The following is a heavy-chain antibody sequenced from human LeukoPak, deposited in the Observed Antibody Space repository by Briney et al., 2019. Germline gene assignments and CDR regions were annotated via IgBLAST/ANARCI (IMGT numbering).Heavy chain of an antibody. Sequence: SETLSLTCTVPGDSISNYYWSWIRQPPGKGLEWIGYIYYSGSTNYNPSLKSRVTISVDTSKNQFSLKLSSVTAADTAVYYCAREDGRDGYNYVAYWGQGTLVTVSS. V-gene: IGHV4-59*01. CDR1: GDSISNYY. D-gene: IGHD5-24*01. J-gene: IGHJ4*02. CDR2: IYYSGST. CDR3: AREDGRDGYNYVAY.